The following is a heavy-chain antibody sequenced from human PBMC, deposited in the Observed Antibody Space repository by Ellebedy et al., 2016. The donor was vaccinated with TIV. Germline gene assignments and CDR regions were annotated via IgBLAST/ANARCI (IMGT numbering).Heavy chain of an antibody. CDR2: TNTDGTTA. V-gene: IGHV3-74*01. Sequence: PGGSLRLSCAASGLTFSAHWIHWVRQAPGKWLVWVSRTNTDGTTAVYADSVKGRFTMSRDNATKTVYLQMNSLRAEDTAVYYCTRGSYTRAAKGMDVWGQGTTVTVSS. J-gene: IGHJ6*02. D-gene: IGHD3-16*02. CDR1: GLTFSAHW. CDR3: TRGSYTRAAKGMDV.